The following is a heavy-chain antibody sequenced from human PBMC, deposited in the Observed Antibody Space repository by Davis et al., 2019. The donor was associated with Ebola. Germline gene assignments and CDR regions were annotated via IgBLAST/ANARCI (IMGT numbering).Heavy chain of an antibody. CDR3: ARHPRIAAAVDY. V-gene: IGHV4-59*11. CDR1: GGSISSHY. D-gene: IGHD6-13*01. CDR2: IYYSGST. J-gene: IGHJ4*02. Sequence: PSETLSLTCTVSGGSISSHYWSWIRQPPGKGLEWIGYIYYSGSTNYNPSLKSRVTISVDTSKNQFSLKLSSVTAADTAVYYCARHPRIAAAVDYWGQGTLVTVSS.